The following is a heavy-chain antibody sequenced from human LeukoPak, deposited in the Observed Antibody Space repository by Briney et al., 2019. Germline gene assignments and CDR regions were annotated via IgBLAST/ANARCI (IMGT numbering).Heavy chain of an antibody. D-gene: IGHD6-19*01. Sequence: GRSLRLPCAASGFTFSSYGMHWVRQAPGKGLEWVAVISYDGSNKYYADSVKGRFTISRDNSKNTLYLQMNSLRAEDTAVYYCAKDLGSSGWYIDYWGQGTLVTVSS. CDR3: AKDLGSSGWYIDY. CDR1: GFTFSSYG. CDR2: ISYDGSNK. V-gene: IGHV3-30*18. J-gene: IGHJ4*02.